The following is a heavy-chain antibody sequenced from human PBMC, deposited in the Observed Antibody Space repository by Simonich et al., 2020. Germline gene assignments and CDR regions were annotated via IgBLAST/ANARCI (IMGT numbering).Heavy chain of an antibody. CDR1: GYTFTSYG. CDR2: ISAYNGNT. Sequence: QVQLVQSGADVKKPGASVKVSCTASGYTFTSYGIILVRQAPGQGLEWMGWISAYNGNTNYAQKLKGRVTMNTDTSTSTAYRELRSLRSDDTAVYYCARSTTGTTAFDIWGQGTMVTVSS. V-gene: IGHV1-18*01. CDR3: ARSTTGTTAFDI. D-gene: IGHD1-1*01. J-gene: IGHJ3*02.